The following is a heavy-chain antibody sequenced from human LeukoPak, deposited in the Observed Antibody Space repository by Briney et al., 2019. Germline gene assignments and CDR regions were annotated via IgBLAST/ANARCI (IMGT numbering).Heavy chain of an antibody. D-gene: IGHD3-10*01. J-gene: IGHJ5*02. CDR2: ITPVLGVA. CDR3: ARARRVRGVSPEYSWFDP. V-gene: IGHV1-69*04. CDR1: GGSXSSYG. Sequence: SVKVSCKASGGSXSSYGFTGVRQAPGQGLEWMGRITPVLGVANYAQKFQGRVTIIADKFTSTVYMELSSLRSEDTAVYYCARARRVRGVSPEYSWFDPWGQGTLVTVSS.